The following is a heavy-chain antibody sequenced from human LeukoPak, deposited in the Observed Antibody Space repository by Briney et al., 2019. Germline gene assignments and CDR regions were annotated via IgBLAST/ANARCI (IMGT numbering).Heavy chain of an antibody. CDR3: AKRGVVIRVILVGFHKEAYYFDS. J-gene: IGHJ4*02. CDR2: ISDRGST. CDR1: GFTFAIYH. Sequence: PGGSLRLSCAASGFTFAIYHMSWVRQAPGKGLEWVAGISDRGSTKYADSVKGRFTISRDNPKNTLYLQMDSVRAEDTAVYFCAKRGVVIRVILVGFHKEAYYFDSWGQGALVTVSS. D-gene: IGHD3-22*01. V-gene: IGHV3-23*01.